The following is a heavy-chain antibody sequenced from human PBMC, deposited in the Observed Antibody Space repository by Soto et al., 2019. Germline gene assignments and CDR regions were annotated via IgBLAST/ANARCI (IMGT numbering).Heavy chain of an antibody. CDR2: ISRDGGTK. Sequence: VQLVESGGGVVQPGRSLRHSCAASGFTVCSYGMHWVRQAPGKGLEWVAVISRDGGTKYYADSVKGRFTISRDNSRNTLFLEMNSLRGDDMAVYYCTGEVASGYWGQGTLVTVSS. J-gene: IGHJ4*02. V-gene: IGHV3-30*03. CDR3: TGEVASGY. CDR1: GFTVCSYG. D-gene: IGHD2-8*02.